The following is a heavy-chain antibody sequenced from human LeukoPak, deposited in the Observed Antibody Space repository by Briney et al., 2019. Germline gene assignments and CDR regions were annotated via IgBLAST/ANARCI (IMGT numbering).Heavy chain of an antibody. CDR3: ARERHYYGMDV. CDR2: MNPNSGNT. Sequence: ASVKVSCKASGYTFTSYDINWVRQATGQGLEWMGWMNPNSGNTGYAQKFQGRVAMTRDTSISTAYMELSSLGSEDTAVYYCARERHYYGMDVWGQGTTVTVSS. J-gene: IGHJ6*02. V-gene: IGHV1-8*01. CDR1: GYTFTSYD.